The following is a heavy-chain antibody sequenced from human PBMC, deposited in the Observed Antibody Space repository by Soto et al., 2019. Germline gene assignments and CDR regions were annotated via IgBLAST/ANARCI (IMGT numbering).Heavy chain of an antibody. CDR2: INPNSGGT. J-gene: IGHJ6*03. CDR1: GYTFTGYY. D-gene: IGHD6-19*01. CDR3: ASNLMSVAGREDYYYLYYYMDV. Sequence: ASVKVSCKASGYTFTGYYMHWVRQAPGQGLEWMGWINPNSGGTNYAQKFQGWVTMTRDTSISTAYMELSRLRSDDTAVYYCASNLMSVAGREDYYYLYYYMDVWGKGTTVTVSS. V-gene: IGHV1-2*04.